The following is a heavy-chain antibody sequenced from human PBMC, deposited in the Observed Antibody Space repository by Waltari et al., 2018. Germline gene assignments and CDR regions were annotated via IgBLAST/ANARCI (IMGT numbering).Heavy chain of an antibody. CDR2: IYYSGST. J-gene: IGHJ6*03. CDR3: ARDVDMSFYYYMDV. Sequence: QLQLQESGPRLVKPSETLSLSCTVSGGSISSTPYFWGWLPRPPGKGLEWIGNIYYSGSTYYNPSLKSRVTISVDTSNNQLSLRLSSVTAADTAVYYCARDVDMSFYYYMDVWGKGTTVTISS. V-gene: IGHV4-39*07. CDR1: GGSISSTPYF. D-gene: IGHD5-12*01.